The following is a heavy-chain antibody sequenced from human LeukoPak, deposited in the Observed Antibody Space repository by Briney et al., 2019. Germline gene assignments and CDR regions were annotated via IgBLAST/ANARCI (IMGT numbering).Heavy chain of an antibody. J-gene: IGHJ4*02. D-gene: IGHD2-15*01. CDR1: GFTFRTYE. V-gene: IGHV3-48*03. CDR3: ARQTPYLYFDN. CDR2: ISGSGNKI. Sequence: GGSLRLSCAASGFTFRTYEMNWVRQAPGKGLEWLSYISGSGNKIHYADSVKGRFTISRDNAKSSLHLQMNSLRAEDTGVYYCARQTPYLYFDNWGQGTLVTVSS.